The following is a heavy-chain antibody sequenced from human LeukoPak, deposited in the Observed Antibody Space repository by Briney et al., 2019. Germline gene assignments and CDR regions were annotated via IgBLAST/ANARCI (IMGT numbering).Heavy chain of an antibody. Sequence: GGSLRLSCAASGFTFSRHWMSWVRQTPGKGLERVAHMNQDGSAIYYVDSVKGRFTISRDNAKNSLCLQMAGLTVADTAVYYCARTVPGYPDDYFDYWGQGTLVTVSS. CDR3: ARTVPGYPDDYFDY. D-gene: IGHD6-19*01. J-gene: IGHJ4*02. CDR1: GFTFSRHW. CDR2: MNQDGSAI. V-gene: IGHV3-7*01.